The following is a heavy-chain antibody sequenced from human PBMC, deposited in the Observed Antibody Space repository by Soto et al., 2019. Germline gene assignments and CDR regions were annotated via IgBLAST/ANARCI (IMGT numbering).Heavy chain of an antibody. J-gene: IGHJ5*02. V-gene: IGHV4-30-4*01. Sequence: SETLSLTCTVSGGSISSGDYYWSWIRQPPGKGLEWIGYIYYSGSTYYNPSLKSRVTISVDTSKNQFSLKLSSVTAADTAVYYCARQYCSSTSSYSRLSWFDPWGQGTLVTVSS. CDR3: ARQYCSSTSSYSRLSWFDP. CDR2: IYYSGST. D-gene: IGHD2-2*01. CDR1: GGSISSGDYY.